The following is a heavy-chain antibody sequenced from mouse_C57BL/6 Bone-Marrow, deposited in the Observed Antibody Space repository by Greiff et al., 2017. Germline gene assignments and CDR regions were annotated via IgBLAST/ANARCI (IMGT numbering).Heavy chain of an antibody. Sequence: QVQLQQSGAELARPGASVKMSCKASGYTFTSYTMHWVQQRPGQGLEWIGYINPSSGYTKSHQKFKDKATLTADKSSSTAYMQLSILTSEDSAVYYCAREDYDGVAYWGQGTLVTVSA. CDR2: INPSSGYT. D-gene: IGHD2-4*01. J-gene: IGHJ3*01. CDR1: GYTFTSYT. V-gene: IGHV1-4*01. CDR3: AREDYDGVAY.